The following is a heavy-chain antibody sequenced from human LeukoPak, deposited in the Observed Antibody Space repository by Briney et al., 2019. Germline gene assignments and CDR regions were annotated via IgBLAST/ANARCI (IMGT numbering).Heavy chain of an antibody. J-gene: IGHJ4*02. Sequence: GSLRLSCAASGFTFSSYGIHWVRQAPGKGLEWVAFIRYDGSNKYYTDSVKGRFTISRDNSKNTLYLQMNSLRAEDTAVYYCARDGGYSGYDPFDYWGQGTLVTVSS. CDR2: IRYDGSNK. CDR1: GFTFSSYG. V-gene: IGHV3-30*02. D-gene: IGHD5-12*01. CDR3: ARDGGYSGYDPFDY.